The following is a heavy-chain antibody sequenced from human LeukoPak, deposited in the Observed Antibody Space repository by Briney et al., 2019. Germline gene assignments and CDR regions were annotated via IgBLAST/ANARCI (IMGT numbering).Heavy chain of an antibody. V-gene: IGHV3-9*01. CDR3: AKDSGYSGYEGFDY. D-gene: IGHD5-12*01. J-gene: IGHJ4*02. CDR2: ISWNSGSI. CDR1: GFTFDDYA. Sequence: GGSLRLSCAASGFTFDDYAMHWVRQAPGKGLEWVSGISWNSGSIGYADSVKGRFTISRDNAKNSLYLQMNSLRAEDTALYYCAKDSGYSGYEGFDYWGQGTLVTVSS.